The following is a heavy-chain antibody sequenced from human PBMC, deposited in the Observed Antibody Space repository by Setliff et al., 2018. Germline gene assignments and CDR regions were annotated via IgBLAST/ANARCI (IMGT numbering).Heavy chain of an antibody. D-gene: IGHD3-16*01. J-gene: IGHJ3*01. V-gene: IGHV3-15*01. Sequence: GESLKISCAASGFTFSTAWMSWVRQAPGKGLEWVGRIKGKNDGLATDYAAPVKGRFTISRDDSKNTLYLQMNSLKTEDTAVYYCTTDPSPTFGGVIGAAFDFWGQGTMVTVSS. CDR2: IKGKNDGLAT. CDR1: GFTFSTAW. CDR3: TTDPSPTFGGVIGAAFDF.